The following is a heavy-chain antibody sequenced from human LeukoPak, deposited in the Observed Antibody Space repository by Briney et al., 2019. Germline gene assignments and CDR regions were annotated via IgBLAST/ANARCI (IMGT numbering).Heavy chain of an antibody. CDR2: IYHSGST. CDR1: GYSISSGYY. Sequence: ETLSLTCTVSGYSISSGYYWGWIRQPPGKGLEWIGSIYHSGSTYYNPSLKSRVTISVDTSKNQFSLKLSSVTAADTAVYYCARGVLLQWELLECDAFDIWGQGTMVTVSS. D-gene: IGHD1-26*01. CDR3: ARGVLLQWELLECDAFDI. V-gene: IGHV4-38-2*02. J-gene: IGHJ3*02.